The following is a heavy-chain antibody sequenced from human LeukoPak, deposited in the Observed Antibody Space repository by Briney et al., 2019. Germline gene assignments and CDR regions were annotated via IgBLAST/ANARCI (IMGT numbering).Heavy chain of an antibody. V-gene: IGHV1-2*02. CDR2: INPNSGGT. CDR3: ARDDIAARRMGY. J-gene: IGHJ4*02. D-gene: IGHD6-6*01. Sequence: GAPVKDSCKASGYTFTGYYMHWVRQAPGQGLEWMGWINPNSGGTNYAQKFQGRVTMTRDTSISTAYVELSRLRSDDTAVYYCARDDIAARRMGYWGQGTLVTVSS. CDR1: GYTFTGYY.